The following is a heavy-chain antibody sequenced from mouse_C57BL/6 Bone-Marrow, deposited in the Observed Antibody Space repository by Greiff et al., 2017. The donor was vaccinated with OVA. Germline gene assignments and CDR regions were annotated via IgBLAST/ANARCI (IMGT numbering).Heavy chain of an antibody. D-gene: IGHD3-3*01. CDR3: TGRDLYYFDY. CDR2: IDPENGDT. V-gene: IGHV14-4*01. Sequence: DVKLVESGAELVRPGASVKLSCTASGFNIKDDYMHWVKQRPEQGLEWIGWIDPENGDTEYASKFQGKATITADTSSNTAYLQLSSLTSEDTAVYYCTGRDLYYFDYWGQGTTLTVSS. J-gene: IGHJ2*01. CDR1: GFNIKDDY.